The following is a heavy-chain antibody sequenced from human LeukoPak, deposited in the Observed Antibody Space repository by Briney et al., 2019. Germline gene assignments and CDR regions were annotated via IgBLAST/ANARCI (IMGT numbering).Heavy chain of an antibody. V-gene: IGHV4-39*01. CDR3: AKQGSGNYLSPVNY. J-gene: IGHJ4*02. CDR1: GGPISSSSYY. CDR2: IYYSGST. D-gene: IGHD1-26*01. Sequence: PSDTLSLTCTVSGGPISSSSYYWGWIRQPPGKGLEWIGSIYYSGSTYYNPSLKSRVTISVDTSKNQFSLKLSSVTAADTAVYYCAKQGSGNYLSPVNYWGQGTLVTVSS.